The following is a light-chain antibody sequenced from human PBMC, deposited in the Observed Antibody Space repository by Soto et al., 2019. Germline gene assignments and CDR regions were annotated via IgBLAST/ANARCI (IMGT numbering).Light chain of an antibody. CDR3: QQYGSSGT. CDR2: DAS. J-gene: IGKJ1*01. Sequence: IVVNHSPSILSLSPGGRACLWCGASQSLSSNFLAWYQQKPGQAPRLLIYDASIRATGIPARFRGSGSGTDFTLTISRVETEDFAVYYCQQYGSSGTFGQGTKVDI. CDR1: QSLSSNF. V-gene: IGKV3-20*01.